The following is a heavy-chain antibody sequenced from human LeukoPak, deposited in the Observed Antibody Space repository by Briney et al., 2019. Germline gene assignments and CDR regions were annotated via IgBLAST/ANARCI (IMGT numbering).Heavy chain of an antibody. CDR3: ARVRGYSYGSSDY. J-gene: IGHJ4*01. Sequence: GGSLRLSCAASGFTFSSYGMHWVRQAPGKGLEYVSAISSNGGSTYYANSVKGRFTISRDNSKNTLYLQMGSLRAEDMAVYCCARVRGYSYGSSDYWGHGTLVTVSS. CDR1: GFTFSSYG. V-gene: IGHV3-64*01. CDR2: ISSNGGST. D-gene: IGHD5-18*01.